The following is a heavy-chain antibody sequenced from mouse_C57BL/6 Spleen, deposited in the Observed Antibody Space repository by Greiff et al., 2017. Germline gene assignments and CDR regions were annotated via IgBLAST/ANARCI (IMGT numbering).Heavy chain of an antibody. CDR3: AGCGVGRNYFDY. D-gene: IGHD4-1*01. J-gene: IGHJ2*01. V-gene: IGHV1-82*01. CDR1: GYAFSSSW. CDR2: IYPGDGDT. Sequence: QVQLQQSGPELVKPGASVKISCKASGYAFSSSWMNWVKQRPGKGLEWIGRIYPGDGDTNYNGKFKGKATLTADKSSSTAYMQLSSRTSEDAAVYFGAGCGVGRNYFDYWGQGTTLTVSS.